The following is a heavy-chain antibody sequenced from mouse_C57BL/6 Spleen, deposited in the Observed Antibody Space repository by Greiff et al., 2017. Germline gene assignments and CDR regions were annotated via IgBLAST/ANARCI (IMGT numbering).Heavy chain of an antibody. Sequence: VQLQQSGTVLARPGASVKMSCKTSGYTFTSYWMHWVKQRPGQGLEWIGAIYPGNSDTSYNQKFKGKAKLTAVTSASTAYMELSSLTKEDSAVYYCTRSDSLFPLGYWGQGTTLTVSS. CDR3: TRSDSLFPLGY. CDR2: IYPGNSDT. D-gene: IGHD6-2*01. J-gene: IGHJ2*01. V-gene: IGHV1-5*01. CDR1: GYTFTSYW.